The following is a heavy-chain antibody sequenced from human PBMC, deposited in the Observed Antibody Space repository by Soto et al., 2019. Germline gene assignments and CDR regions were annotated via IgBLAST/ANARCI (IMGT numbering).Heavy chain of an antibody. CDR3: ARERLEALKSILPYFDN. Sequence: SVKVSCKASGYTFTSFPVSWVRQAPGQGLEWMGSITSHNGRTEYAQKFQGRVTTTRDTSTSTVYMELKSLRFDDTAVYYCARERLEALKSILPYFDNWGQGSLVTVSS. J-gene: IGHJ4*02. V-gene: IGHV1-18*04. D-gene: IGHD2-21*01. CDR1: GYTFTSFP. CDR2: ITSHNGRT.